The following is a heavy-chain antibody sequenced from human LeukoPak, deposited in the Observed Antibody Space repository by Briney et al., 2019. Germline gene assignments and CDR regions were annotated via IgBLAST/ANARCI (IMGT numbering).Heavy chain of an antibody. CDR2: SYTRGST. Sequence: SQTLYLTCTVSGGSISSDSYYWSWIRQPAGKGLEWIGRSYTRGSTNNNPSLNSRVTISVDTSKNQFSLKLSSVTAADTAVYYCAREYYYGSGVWFDPWGQGTLVTVSS. CDR3: AREYYYGSGVWFDP. V-gene: IGHV4-61*02. CDR1: GGSISSDSYY. D-gene: IGHD3-10*01. J-gene: IGHJ5*02.